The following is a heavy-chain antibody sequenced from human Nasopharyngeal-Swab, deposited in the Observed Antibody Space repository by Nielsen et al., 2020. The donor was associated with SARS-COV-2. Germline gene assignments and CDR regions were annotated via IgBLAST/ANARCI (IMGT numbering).Heavy chain of an antibody. Sequence: SVKVSCKASGGTFSSYAISWVRQAPGQGLEWMGGIIPIFGTANYAQKFQGRVTITADESTSTAYMELSSLRSEDTAVYYCARYVRILGYFDYWGQGTLVTVSS. D-gene: IGHD2-15*01. V-gene: IGHV1-69*13. J-gene: IGHJ4*02. CDR2: IIPIFGTA. CDR1: GGTFSSYA. CDR3: ARYVRILGYFDY.